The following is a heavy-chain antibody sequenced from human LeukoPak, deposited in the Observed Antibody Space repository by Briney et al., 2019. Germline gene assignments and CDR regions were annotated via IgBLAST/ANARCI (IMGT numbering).Heavy chain of an antibody. Sequence: ASVKVSCKVSGYTLTELSMHWVRQAPGKGLEWMGGFDPEDGETIYAQKFQGRVTMTEDTSTDTAYMELSSLRSEDTAVYYCATATQQWQTSDAFDIWGQGTMVTVSS. CDR3: ATATQQWQTSDAFDI. J-gene: IGHJ3*02. V-gene: IGHV1-24*01. D-gene: IGHD6-19*01. CDR2: FDPEDGET. CDR1: GYTLTELS.